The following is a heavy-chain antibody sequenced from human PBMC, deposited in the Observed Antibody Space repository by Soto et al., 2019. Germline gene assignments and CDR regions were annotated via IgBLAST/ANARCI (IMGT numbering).Heavy chain of an antibody. J-gene: IGHJ4*02. CDR2: IIPIFGTA. D-gene: IGHD5-18*01. V-gene: IGHV1-69*13. Sequence: SVKVSCKASGGTFSSYAISWVRQAPGQGLEWMGGIIPIFGTANYAQKFQGGVTITADESTSTAYMELSSLRSEDTAVYYCARSNRRGYSYGIFDYWGQGTLVTVSS. CDR1: GGTFSSYA. CDR3: ARSNRRGYSYGIFDY.